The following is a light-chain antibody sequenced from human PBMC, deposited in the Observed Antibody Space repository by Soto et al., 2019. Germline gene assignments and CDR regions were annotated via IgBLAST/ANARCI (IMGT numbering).Light chain of an antibody. Sequence: EIQMTQSPSSLSASVGDRVTITCQASQVIDNYLNWYQQKPGKAPKLLIYDASNLESGVTSRFSGSGSGTAFTFTISSLQPEDIATYYCQQYDDLPMTFGQGTRLEIK. CDR3: QQYDDLPMT. CDR1: QVIDNY. V-gene: IGKV1-33*01. CDR2: DAS. J-gene: IGKJ5*01.